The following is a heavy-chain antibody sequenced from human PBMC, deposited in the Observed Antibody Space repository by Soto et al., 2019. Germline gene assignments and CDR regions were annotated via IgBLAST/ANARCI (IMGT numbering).Heavy chain of an antibody. V-gene: IGHV4-61*03. Sequence: QVQLQESGPGLVKPSETLSLTCTVSGGSVGSGSYYWSWIRQPLGKGLEWIGYIYYSGNTAYNPSLRGRATISVDKAKNHFSMQLTSVTSADTAIYYCARDSVLASYSEHRNPYWFDPWGREPWSSSPQ. CDR2: IYYSGNT. J-gene: IGHJ5*02. CDR1: GGSVGSGSYY. D-gene: IGHD4-4*01. CDR3: ARDSVLASYSEHRNPYWFDP.